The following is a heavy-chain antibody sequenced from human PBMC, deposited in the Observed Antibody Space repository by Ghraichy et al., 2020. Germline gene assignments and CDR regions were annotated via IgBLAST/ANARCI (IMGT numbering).Heavy chain of an antibody. CDR1: GFTFSSYA. CDR3: AKLSYRVPRSNFDY. V-gene: IGHV3-23*01. J-gene: IGHJ4*02. CDR2: ISGSGGST. D-gene: IGHD3-10*01. Sequence: GESLNISCAASGFTFSSYAMSWVRQAPGKGLEWVSAISGSGGSTYYADSVKGRFTISRDNSKNTLYLQMNSLRAEDTAVYYCAKLSYRVPRSNFDYWGQGTLVTVSS.